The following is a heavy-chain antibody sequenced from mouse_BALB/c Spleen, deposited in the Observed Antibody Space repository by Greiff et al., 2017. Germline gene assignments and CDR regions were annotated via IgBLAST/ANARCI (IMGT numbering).Heavy chain of an antibody. D-gene: IGHD2-1*01. V-gene: IGHV2-9*02. CDR2: IWAGGST. Sequence: VQLQESGPGLVAPSQSLSITCTVSGFSLTSYGVHWVRQPPGKGLEWLGVIWAGGSTNYNSALMSRLSISKDNSKSQVFLKMNSLQTDDTAMYYCAREDGNLFAYWGQGTLVTVSA. J-gene: IGHJ3*01. CDR1: GFSLTSYG. CDR3: AREDGNLFAY.